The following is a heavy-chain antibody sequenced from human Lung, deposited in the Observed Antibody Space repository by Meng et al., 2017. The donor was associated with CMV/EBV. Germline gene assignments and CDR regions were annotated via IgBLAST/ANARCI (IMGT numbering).Heavy chain of an antibody. J-gene: IGHJ6*02. Sequence: SGPXLVKPTETLTLTCTVSGFSLSNARMGVSWIRQPPGKALEWLAHIFSNDEKSYSTSLKSRLTISKDTSKSQVVLTMTNMDTVEKDTYYGARIPAAIGGYYYYGMDVXGQGXTVTVSS. V-gene: IGHV2-26*01. CDR3: ARIPAAIGGYYYYGMDV. CDR1: GFSLSNARMG. D-gene: IGHD2-2*01. CDR2: IFSNDEK.